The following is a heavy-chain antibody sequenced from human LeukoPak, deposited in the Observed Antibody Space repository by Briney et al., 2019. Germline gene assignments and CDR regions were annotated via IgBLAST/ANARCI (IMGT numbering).Heavy chain of an antibody. CDR3: TTEPRD. V-gene: IGHV3-15*01. CDR1: GFTFSYYW. J-gene: IGHJ1*01. Sequence: PGGSLRLSCAAAGFTFSYYWMHWVRQAPGKGLEWVGRIKSKTDGETKDYATAVTGRFTISRDDSKNSLYLQMNSLKTEDTAVYYCTTEPRDWGQGTLVTVSS. CDR2: IKSKTDGETK.